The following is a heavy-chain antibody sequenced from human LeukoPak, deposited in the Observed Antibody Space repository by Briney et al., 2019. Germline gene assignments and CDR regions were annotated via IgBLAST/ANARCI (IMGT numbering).Heavy chain of an antibody. J-gene: IGHJ4*02. D-gene: IGHD1-26*01. CDR3: ARLFVGAFDY. Sequence: GGSLKISWKVSGYSISAYWIGWVRQMHGKGLEWMGIIYPADSDTRYSPSCQGHVTFSVDKSISTAYLQWSSLRASDTAMYYCARLFVGAFDYWGQGTLVTVSS. CDR2: IYPADSDT. CDR1: GYSISAYW. V-gene: IGHV5-51*01.